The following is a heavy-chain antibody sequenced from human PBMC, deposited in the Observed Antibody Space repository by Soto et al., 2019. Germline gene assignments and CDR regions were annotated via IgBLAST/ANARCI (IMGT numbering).Heavy chain of an antibody. CDR2: VTSTGTT. D-gene: IGHD2-15*01. CDR3: CRAYCYAGSCYSFDY. J-gene: IGHJ4*02. CDR1: GFTFSNYA. Sequence: GGSLRLSCAASGFTFSNYAMSWVRQAPGKGLEWVSTVTSTGTTHHADSVKGRFTISRDNSKKTLYLQMNSLRAEDTAVYYCCRAYCYAGSCYSFDYWGQGALVTVS. V-gene: IGHV3-23*01.